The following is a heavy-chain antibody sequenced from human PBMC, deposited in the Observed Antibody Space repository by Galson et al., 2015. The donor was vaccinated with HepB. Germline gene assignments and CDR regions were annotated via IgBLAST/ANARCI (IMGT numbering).Heavy chain of an antibody. V-gene: IGHV3-30-3*01. J-gene: IGHJ4*02. D-gene: IGHD1-7*01. CDR1: RFTFSSYG. CDR2: ISYDGSSK. Sequence: SLRLSCAASRFTFSSYGMHWVRQAPGKGLEWVAVISYDGSSKYYADSVKGRFTISRDNSKNTLYLQMNSLRAEDTAVYYCARKELELLPPDYWGQGTLVTVSS. CDR3: ARKELELLPPDY.